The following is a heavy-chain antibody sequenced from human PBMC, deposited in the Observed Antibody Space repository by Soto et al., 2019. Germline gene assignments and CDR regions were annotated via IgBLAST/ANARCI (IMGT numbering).Heavy chain of an antibody. Sequence: GESLKISCKGSGYSFSIFWISWLRQMPGKGLEGMGVIYPADSDTRYSPSFEGQVTISADKSFSTVYLQWSSLKASDTAMYYCARLGYDSSDYPFDYWGQGTLVTVSS. D-gene: IGHD3-22*01. V-gene: IGHV5-51*01. CDR2: IYPADSDT. CDR1: GYSFSIFW. CDR3: ARLGYDSSDYPFDY. J-gene: IGHJ4*02.